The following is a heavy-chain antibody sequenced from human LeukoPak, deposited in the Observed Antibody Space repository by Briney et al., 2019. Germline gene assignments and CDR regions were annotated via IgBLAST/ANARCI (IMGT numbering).Heavy chain of an antibody. V-gene: IGHV3-21*01. Sequence: GGSLRLSCAASGFTFSSYSMNWVRQAPGKGLEWVSSISSSSSYIYYADSVKGRFTISRDNAKNSLYLQMNSLRAEDTAVYYCARVNLPDPQELIYYFDYWGQGTLVTVSS. J-gene: IGHJ4*02. D-gene: IGHD1-1*01. CDR3: ARVNLPDPQELIYYFDY. CDR2: ISSSSSYI. CDR1: GFTFSSYS.